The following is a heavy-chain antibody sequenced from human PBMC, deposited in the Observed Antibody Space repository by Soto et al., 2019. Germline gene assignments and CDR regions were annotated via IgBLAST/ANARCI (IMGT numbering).Heavy chain of an antibody. D-gene: IGHD4-17*01. CDR1: GFSLRNSGVG. V-gene: IGHV2-5*02. J-gene: IGHJ4*02. Sequence: QITLKESGPTLVKPTQTLTLTCTFSGFSLRNSGVGVGWIRQPPGKALEWLALIYWDDDKRYSPSLKSRLTITKDTSKTQVVLTMTNMDPVDTATYYCAHLTTGGFDFDYWGQGTLVTVSS. CDR3: AHLTTGGFDFDY. CDR2: IYWDDDK.